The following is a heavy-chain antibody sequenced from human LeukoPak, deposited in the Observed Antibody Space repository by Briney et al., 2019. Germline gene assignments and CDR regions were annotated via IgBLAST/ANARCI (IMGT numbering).Heavy chain of an antibody. CDR1: GYTFTSYD. CDR3: ARDNGGTAMAYYYYYYMDV. V-gene: IGHV1-8*03. D-gene: IGHD5-18*01. J-gene: IGHJ6*03. Sequence: ASVKVSCKASGYTFTSYDINWVRQATGQGLEGMGWMNPNSGNTGYAQKFQGRVTITRNTSISTAYMELSSLRSEDTAVYYCARDNGGTAMAYYYYYYMDVWGKGTTVTISS. CDR2: MNPNSGNT.